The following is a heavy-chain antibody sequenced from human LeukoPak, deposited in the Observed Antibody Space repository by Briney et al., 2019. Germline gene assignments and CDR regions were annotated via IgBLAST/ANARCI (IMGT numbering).Heavy chain of an antibody. V-gene: IGHV3-74*01. D-gene: IGHD1-7*01. J-gene: IGHJ5*02. CDR1: GFTFSNFW. CDR2: INRDGSTT. CDR3: AKDLNWNYAVDP. Sequence: GGSLSLSCAAYGFTFSNFWMHWVRQAPGKGLVWVSRINRDGSTTDYADSVKGRFTISRDNAKNTLYLQMNSLRAEDTAVYYCAKDLNWNYAVDPWGQGTLVTVSS.